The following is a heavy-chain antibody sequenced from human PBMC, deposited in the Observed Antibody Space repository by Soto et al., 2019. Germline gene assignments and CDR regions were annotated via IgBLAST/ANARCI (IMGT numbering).Heavy chain of an antibody. CDR3: ARGRPVQLWAFDY. CDR2: VSYSGSP. Sequence: SETLSLTCTVSGASISSYFWSWIRQPPGKGLEWVAYVSYSGSPHYNPSLQSRVTVSVDTSKSQFSLEVTSLTAADTAVYYCARGRPVQLWAFDYWGQGSLVTVSS. CDR1: GASISSYF. J-gene: IGHJ4*02. V-gene: IGHV4-59*01. D-gene: IGHD5-18*01.